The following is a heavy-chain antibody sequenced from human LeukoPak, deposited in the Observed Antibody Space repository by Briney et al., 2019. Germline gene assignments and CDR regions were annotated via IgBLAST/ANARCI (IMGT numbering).Heavy chain of an antibody. V-gene: IGHV1-69*13. CDR2: IIPIFGTA. J-gene: IGHJ6*04. Sequence: GASVKVSCKASGGTFSSYAISWVRQAPGQGLEWMGGIIPIFGTANYAQKFQGRVTITADESTSTAYMELSSLRSEDTAVYYCAYYGSGSPLMIYGMDVWGKGTTVTVS. CDR1: GGTFSSYA. CDR3: AYYGSGSPLMIYGMDV. D-gene: IGHD3-10*01.